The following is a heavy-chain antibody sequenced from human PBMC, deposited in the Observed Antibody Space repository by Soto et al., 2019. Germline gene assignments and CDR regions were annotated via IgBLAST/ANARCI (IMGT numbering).Heavy chain of an antibody. V-gene: IGHV1-8*01. J-gene: IGHJ5*02. Sequence: RASVKVSCKASGYTFTSYDINWVRQATGQGLEWMGWMNPNSGNTGYAQKFQGRVTMTRNTSISTAYMELSSLRSEDTAVYYCARDRRITIFRKGRFDPWGQGTLVTVSS. D-gene: IGHD3-3*01. CDR3: ARDRRITIFRKGRFDP. CDR1: GYTFTSYD. CDR2: MNPNSGNT.